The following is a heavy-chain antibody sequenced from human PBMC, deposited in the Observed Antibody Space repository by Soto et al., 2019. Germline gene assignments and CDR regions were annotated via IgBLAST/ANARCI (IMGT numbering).Heavy chain of an antibody. CDR1: GFTFSNYY. CDR2: ISSSSSYT. D-gene: IGHD3-10*01. V-gene: IGHV3-11*05. CDR3: AGGQLWFGGHYYYYGMDV. Sequence: QVQLVESGGGLVKPGGSLRLSCAASGFTFSNYYMSWIRQAPGKGLEWVSYISSSSSYTNYADSVKGRFTISRDNAKNSLYLHMNSLRAEDTAVYYCAGGQLWFGGHYYYYGMDVWGQGTTVTVSS. J-gene: IGHJ6*02.